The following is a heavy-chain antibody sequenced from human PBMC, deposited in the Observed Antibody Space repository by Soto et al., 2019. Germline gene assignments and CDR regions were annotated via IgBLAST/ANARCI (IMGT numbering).Heavy chain of an antibody. CDR1: GFTFRNYG. J-gene: IGHJ3*02. D-gene: IGHD4-17*01. CDR2: ISSSSNTI. Sequence: EVQLVESGGGLVQPGGSLRLSCAASGFTFRNYGMNWVRQAPGKGLEWVLYISSSSNTIYYADSVKGRFTISRDNARNSLYLQKNSLRDEDTAVYYCARDTEVYGGAFDIWGQGTMVTVSS. V-gene: IGHV3-48*02. CDR3: ARDTEVYGGAFDI.